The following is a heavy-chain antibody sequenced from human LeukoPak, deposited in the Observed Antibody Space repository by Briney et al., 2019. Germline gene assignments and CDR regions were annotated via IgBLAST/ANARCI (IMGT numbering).Heavy chain of an antibody. J-gene: IGHJ4*02. CDR1: GGSFSGYY. CDR3: ARRKSYYYGSGSYYNGVGYFDY. V-gene: IGHV4-34*01. CDR2: INHSGST. D-gene: IGHD3-10*01. Sequence: PSETLSLTCAVYGGSFSGYYWSWIRQPPGKGLEWIGEINHSGSTNYNPSLKSRVTISVDTSKNQFSLKLSSVTAADTAVYYCARRKSYYYGSGSYYNGVGYFDYWGQGTLVTVSS.